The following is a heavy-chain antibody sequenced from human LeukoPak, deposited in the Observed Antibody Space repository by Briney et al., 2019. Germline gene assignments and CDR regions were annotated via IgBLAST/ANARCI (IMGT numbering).Heavy chain of an antibody. D-gene: IGHD3/OR15-3a*01. CDR2: ISYDGSNK. CDR1: GFTFSSYA. Sequence: GGSLRLSCAASGFTFSSYAMHWVRQAPGKGLEWVAVISYDGSNKYYADSVKGRFTISRDNSKNTLYLQMNSLKTEDTAVYYCTRRQEGLNDAFDIWGQGTMVTVSS. V-gene: IGHV3-30-3*01. J-gene: IGHJ3*02. CDR3: TRRQEGLNDAFDI.